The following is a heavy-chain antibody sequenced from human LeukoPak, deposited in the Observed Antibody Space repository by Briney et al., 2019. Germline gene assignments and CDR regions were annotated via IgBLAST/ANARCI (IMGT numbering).Heavy chain of an antibody. CDR3: ARVDTMVRGVIFTGHIPDY. D-gene: IGHD3-10*01. Sequence: ASVKVSCKASGGTFSSYAISWVRQAPGQGLEWMGGFIPIFGTANYAQNFQGRVTITTDESTSTAYMELSSLRSEDTAVYYCARVDTMVRGVIFTGHIPDYWGQGTLVTVSS. CDR1: GGTFSSYA. J-gene: IGHJ4*02. V-gene: IGHV1-69*05. CDR2: FIPIFGTA.